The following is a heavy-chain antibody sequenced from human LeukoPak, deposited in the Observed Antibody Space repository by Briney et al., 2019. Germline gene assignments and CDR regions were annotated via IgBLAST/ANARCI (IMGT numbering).Heavy chain of an antibody. Sequence: ASVKVSCKASGYTFTGYYMHWVRQAPGQGLEWMGWINPNSGGTNFAQKFQGRVTMTRDASISTAYMELSRLRSDDTAVYYCARDGSGSTGYNWFDPWGQGTLVTVSS. CDR3: ARDGSGSTGYNWFDP. D-gene: IGHD3-10*01. J-gene: IGHJ5*02. V-gene: IGHV1-2*02. CDR1: GYTFTGYY. CDR2: INPNSGGT.